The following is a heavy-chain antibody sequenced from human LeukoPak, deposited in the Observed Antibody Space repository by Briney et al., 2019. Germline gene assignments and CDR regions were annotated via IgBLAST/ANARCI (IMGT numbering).Heavy chain of an antibody. CDR2: IYTSGST. J-gene: IGHJ6*03. Sequence: SETLSLTCTVSGGSISSYYWSWIRQPAGKGLEWIGRIYTSGSTNYNPSLKSRVTISVDKSKNQFSLKLSSVTAADTAVYYCARDCFGVVGSGSYLGCYYYMDVWGKGTTVTVSS. CDR3: ARDCFGVVGSGSYLGCYYYMDV. D-gene: IGHD3-10*01. CDR1: GGSISSYY. V-gene: IGHV4-4*07.